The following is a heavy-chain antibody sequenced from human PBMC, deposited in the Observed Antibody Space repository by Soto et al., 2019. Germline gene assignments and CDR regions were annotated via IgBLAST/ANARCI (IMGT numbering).Heavy chain of an antibody. CDR2: ISAYNGNT. V-gene: IGHV1-18*01. CDR3: AIYGRLAPYYYYGMDV. D-gene: IGHD6-19*01. Sequence: GASVKVSCKASGYTFTSYGISWVRQAPGQGLEWMGWISAYNGNTNYAQKLQGRVTMTTDTSTSTAYMELRSLRSDDTAVYYCAIYGRLAPYYYYGMDVWGQGTTVTVSS. J-gene: IGHJ6*02. CDR1: GYTFTSYG.